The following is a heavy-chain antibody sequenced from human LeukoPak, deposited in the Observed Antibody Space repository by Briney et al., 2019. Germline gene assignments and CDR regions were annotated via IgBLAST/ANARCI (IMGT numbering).Heavy chain of an antibody. CDR3: ARGHSSSWYYFDY. D-gene: IGHD6-13*01. CDR1: GFTFSSYA. J-gene: IGHJ4*02. V-gene: IGHV3-30*04. CDR2: ISYDGSNK. Sequence: GGSLRLSCAASGFTFSSYAMHWVRQAPGKGLERVAVISYDGSNKYYADSVKGRFTISRDNSKNTLYLQMNSLRAEDTAVYYCARGHSSSWYYFDYWGQGTLVTVSS.